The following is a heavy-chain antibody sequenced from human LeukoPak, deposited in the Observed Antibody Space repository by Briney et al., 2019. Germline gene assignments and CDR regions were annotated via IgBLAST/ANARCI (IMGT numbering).Heavy chain of an antibody. CDR2: INWNGCST. J-gene: IGHJ3*02. CDR1: GFSFDDYG. V-gene: IGHV3-20*04. CDR3: ARVGYCSGGSCYSAFAFDI. Sequence: GGSLRLSCAASGFSFDDYGMSGVRQAPGKGLEWVFYINWNGCSTIYADSVKGRLTISRDNAKSSLYLQMNSLRAEDTALYYCARVGYCSGGSCYSAFAFDIWGQGTMVTVSS. D-gene: IGHD2-15*01.